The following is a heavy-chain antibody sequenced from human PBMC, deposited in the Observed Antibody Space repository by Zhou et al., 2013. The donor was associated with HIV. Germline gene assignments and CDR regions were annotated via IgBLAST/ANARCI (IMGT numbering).Heavy chain of an antibody. CDR2: IIPIFGTA. D-gene: IGHD1-20*01. Sequence: QVQLVQSGAEVKKPGSSVKVSCKASGGTFSSYAISWVRQAPGQGLEWMGGIIPIFGTANYAQKFQGRVTITTDESTSTAYMELSSLRSEDTAVYYCARGITGNTLYYYYYMDVWGKGDHGHRL. CDR3: ARGITGNTLYYYYYMDV. J-gene: IGHJ6*03. CDR1: GGTFSSYA. V-gene: IGHV1-69*05.